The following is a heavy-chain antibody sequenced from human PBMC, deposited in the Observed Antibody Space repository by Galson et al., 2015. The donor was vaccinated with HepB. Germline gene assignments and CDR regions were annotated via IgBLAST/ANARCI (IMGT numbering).Heavy chain of an antibody. J-gene: IGHJ4*02. Sequence: SLRLSCAASGFTFSSYAMHWVRQAPGKGLEYVSAISSNGGSTYYADSVKGRFTNSRDNSKNTLYLQMSSLRAEDTAVYYCVKEYWAAASTGQWGQGTLVTVSS. CDR2: ISSNGGST. CDR1: GFTFSSYA. CDR3: VKEYWAAASTGQ. D-gene: IGHD6-13*01. V-gene: IGHV3-64D*06.